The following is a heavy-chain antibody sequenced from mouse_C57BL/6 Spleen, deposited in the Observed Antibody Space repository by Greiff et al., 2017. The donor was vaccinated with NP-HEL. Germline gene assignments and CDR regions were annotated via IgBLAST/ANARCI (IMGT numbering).Heavy chain of an antibody. CDR3: ERSPYYYGSSLYYFDY. CDR2: IHPNSGST. D-gene: IGHD1-1*01. CDR1: GYTFTSYW. Sequence: QVQLQQPGAELVKPGASVKLSCKASGYTFTSYWMHWVKQRPGQGLEWIGMIHPNSGSTNYNEKFKSKATLTVDKSSSTAYMQLSSLTSEDSAVYYGERSPYYYGSSLYYFDYWGQGTTLTVSS. V-gene: IGHV1-64*01. J-gene: IGHJ2*01.